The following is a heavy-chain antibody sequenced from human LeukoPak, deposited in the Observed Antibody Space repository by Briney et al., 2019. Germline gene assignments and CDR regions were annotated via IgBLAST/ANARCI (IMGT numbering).Heavy chain of an antibody. CDR2: IYSGGST. Sequence: PGGSLRLSCAASTFSVSTNYMSWVRQAPGKGLEWISVIYSGGSTYYADSVKGRFTISRDNSKNTLYLQMNSLRAEDTAVYYCARMGSTVGPLWGQGTLVTVSS. CDR1: TFSVSTNY. D-gene: IGHD4-23*01. J-gene: IGHJ4*02. CDR3: ARMGSTVGPL. V-gene: IGHV3-53*01.